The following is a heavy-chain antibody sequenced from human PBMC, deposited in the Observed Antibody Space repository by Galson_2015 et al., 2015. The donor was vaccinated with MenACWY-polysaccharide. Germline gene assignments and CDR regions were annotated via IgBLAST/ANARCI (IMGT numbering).Heavy chain of an antibody. CDR2: NQ. Sequence: NQYYADSVKGRFTISRDNSKNTLYLQMNSLRAEDTAVYYCARARVYCSGGSCYGDYYSGMDVWGQGTTVTVSS. D-gene: IGHD2-15*01. J-gene: IGHJ6*02. V-gene: IGHV3-30*01. CDR3: ARARVYCSGGSCYGDYYSGMDV.